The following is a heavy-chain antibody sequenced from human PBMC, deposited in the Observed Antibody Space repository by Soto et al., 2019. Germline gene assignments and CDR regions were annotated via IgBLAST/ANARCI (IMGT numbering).Heavy chain of an antibody. J-gene: IGHJ6*02. CDR1: GGSISSGGNY. D-gene: IGHD3-10*01. CDR2: IYYSGST. V-gene: IGHV4-31*11. Sequence: QVQLQESGPGLVKSSQTLSLTCAVSGGSISSGGNYWSWIRQHPGKGLEWIGYIYYSGSTYYNPSLKSRVIISVDTSKNQFSLKLNSVTAADTAVYYCARARMVRGVIYYYGMDVWGQGTTVTVSS. CDR3: ARARMVRGVIYYYGMDV.